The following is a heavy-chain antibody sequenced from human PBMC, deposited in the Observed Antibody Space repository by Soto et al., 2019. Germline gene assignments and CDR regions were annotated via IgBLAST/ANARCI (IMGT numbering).Heavy chain of an antibody. CDR3: ARHGSGWYALLGSSFDY. J-gene: IGHJ4*02. D-gene: IGHD6-19*01. V-gene: IGHV3-30-3*01. CDR1: GFTFSSYA. CDR2: ISYDGSNK. Sequence: QVQLVESGGGVVQPGRSLRLSCAASGFTFSSYAMHWVRQAPGKGLEWVAVISYDGSNKYYADSVKGRFTISRDNSKNTLYLQMNRLRAEDTAVYYCARHGSGWYALLGSSFDYWGQGTLVTVSS.